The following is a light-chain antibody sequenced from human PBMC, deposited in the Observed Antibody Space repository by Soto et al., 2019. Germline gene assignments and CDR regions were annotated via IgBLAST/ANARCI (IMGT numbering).Light chain of an antibody. Sequence: DIQMTQSPSSLSASVGDRITITCRASQSISNHLNWYQQTQGKAPKLLIYAASSLQSGVPSRFRGSGSGTDFTLTISSLQPEDFATYYCQQSYSTPWTFGQGTKVEI. CDR1: QSISNH. CDR2: AAS. V-gene: IGKV1-39*01. CDR3: QQSYSTPWT. J-gene: IGKJ1*01.